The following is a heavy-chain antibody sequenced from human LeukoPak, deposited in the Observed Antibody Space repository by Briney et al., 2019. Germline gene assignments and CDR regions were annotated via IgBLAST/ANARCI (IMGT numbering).Heavy chain of an antibody. CDR2: ISGSGGST. D-gene: IGHD3-3*01. CDR3: AKDTLTYYDFWSGYYRDY. J-gene: IGHJ4*02. CDR1: GFTFSSYA. Sequence: GGSLRLSCAASGFTFSSYAMSWVRQAPGKGLEWVSAISGSGGSTYYADSVKGRFTISRDNSKNTLYLQMNSLRAEDTAVYYCAKDTLTYYDFWSGYYRDYWGQGTLVTVSS. V-gene: IGHV3-23*01.